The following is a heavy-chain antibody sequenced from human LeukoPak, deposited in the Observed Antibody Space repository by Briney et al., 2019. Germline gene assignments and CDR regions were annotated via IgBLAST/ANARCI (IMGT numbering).Heavy chain of an antibody. J-gene: IGHJ4*02. V-gene: IGHV4-59*01. CDR3: ARDKDDSWDY. Sequence: SETLSLTCTVSGGSISSYYWSWIRQPPGKGLEWIGYIYYSGSTNYNPSLKSRVTISVDTSKNQFSLELSSVTAADTAVYYCARDKDDSWDYWGQGTLVTVSS. CDR2: IYYSGST. CDR1: GGSISSYY. D-gene: IGHD3/OR15-3a*01.